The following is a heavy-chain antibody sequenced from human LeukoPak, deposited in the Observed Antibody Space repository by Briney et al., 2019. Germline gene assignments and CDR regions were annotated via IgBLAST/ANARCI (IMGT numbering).Heavy chain of an antibody. J-gene: IGHJ4*02. CDR3: ARDIGGIAAADPFDY. CDR2: IWYDGSNK. Sequence: GGSLRLSCAASGFTFSSYGMHWARQAPGKGLEWVAVIWYDGSNKYYADSVKGRFTISRDNSKNTLYLQMNSLRAEDTAVYYCARDIGGIAAADPFDYWGQGTLVTVSS. D-gene: IGHD6-13*01. V-gene: IGHV3-33*08. CDR1: GFTFSSYG.